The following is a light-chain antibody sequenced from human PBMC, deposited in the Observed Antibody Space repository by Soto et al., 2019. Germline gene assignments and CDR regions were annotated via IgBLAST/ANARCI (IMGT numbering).Light chain of an antibody. J-gene: IGKJ1*01. CDR3: HQYGRLPRT. Sequence: EIVLTQSPGTLSLSPGERATLSCRASQSVASRFLAWYQQKPGQYPRLLLYATSIRGAGIPDRFSASGSGTDYTLTISRLEPEDSALYYCHQYGRLPRTCGQGTQVDVK. V-gene: IGKV3-20*01. CDR1: QSVASRF. CDR2: ATS.